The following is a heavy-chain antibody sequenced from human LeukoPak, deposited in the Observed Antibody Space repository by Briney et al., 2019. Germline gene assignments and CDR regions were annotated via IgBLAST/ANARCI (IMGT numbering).Heavy chain of an antibody. D-gene: IGHD2-8*01. J-gene: IGHJ4*02. V-gene: IGHV4-38-2*02. CDR3: ARGVLMVYTNFDY. Sequence: PSETLSLXCTVSGYSISSGYYWGWIRQPPGKGLEWIGSIYHSGSTYYNPSLKSRVTISVDTSKNQFSLKLSSVTAADTAVYYCARGVLMVYTNFDYWGQGTLVTVSS. CDR1: GYSISSGYY. CDR2: IYHSGST.